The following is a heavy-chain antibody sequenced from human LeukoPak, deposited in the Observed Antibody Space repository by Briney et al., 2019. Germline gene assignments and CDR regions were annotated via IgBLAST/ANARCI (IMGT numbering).Heavy chain of an antibody. D-gene: IGHD3-16*01. J-gene: IGHJ4*02. CDR3: ARQRRLELPDY. CDR2: ISYSGNI. Sequence: SETLSLTCTVSGGSISSSTYYWGWIRQPPGKGLQWIGSISYSGNIYYNPSLKSRVTISVDTSKNQFSLKLSSVTAADTAVYYCARQRRLELPDYWGQGTLVTVSS. CDR1: GGSISSSTYY. V-gene: IGHV4-39*01.